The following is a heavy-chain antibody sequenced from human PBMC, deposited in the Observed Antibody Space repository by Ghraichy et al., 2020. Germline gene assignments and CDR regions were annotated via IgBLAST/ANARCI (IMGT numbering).Heavy chain of an antibody. J-gene: IGHJ4*02. Sequence: ASVKVSCKASGYTFTSYDINWVRQATGQGLEWMGWMNPNSGNTGYAQKFQGRVTMTRNTSISTAYMELSSLRSEDTAVYYCARASLGLGYLPSWGQGTLVTVSS. CDR3: ARASLGLGYLPS. V-gene: IGHV1-8*01. CDR1: GYTFTSYD. D-gene: IGHD2-15*01. CDR2: MNPNSGNT.